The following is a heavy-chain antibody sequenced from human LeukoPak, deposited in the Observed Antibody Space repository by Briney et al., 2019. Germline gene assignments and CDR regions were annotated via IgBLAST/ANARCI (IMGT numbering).Heavy chain of an antibody. CDR1: GFSFSSYA. CDR2: ISSSSDYI. Sequence: GGSLRLSCATSGFSFSSYAMSWVRQAPGKGLEWVSSISSSSDYIYYADSVKGRFTISRDNAKNSLYLQMNSLRAGDTAVYYCAKPHFDDWGQGTLVTVSS. CDR3: AKPHFDD. J-gene: IGHJ4*02. V-gene: IGHV3-21*01.